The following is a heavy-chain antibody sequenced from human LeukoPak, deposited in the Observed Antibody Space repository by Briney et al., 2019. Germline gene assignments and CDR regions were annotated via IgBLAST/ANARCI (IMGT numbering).Heavy chain of an antibody. D-gene: IGHD3-22*01. J-gene: IGHJ6*02. Sequence: SVKVSCKASGGRFNSYGFIWVRQAPGQGFEWLGRIIPVFGKTDYAQRLQGRVTITADKSTSTAYLELSSLRPDDTAVYYCARGKGYDSSGYYRYRFYGMDVWGQGTAVTVS. CDR1: GGRFNSYG. CDR3: ARGKGYDSSGYYRYRFYGMDV. CDR2: IIPVFGKT. V-gene: IGHV1-69*04.